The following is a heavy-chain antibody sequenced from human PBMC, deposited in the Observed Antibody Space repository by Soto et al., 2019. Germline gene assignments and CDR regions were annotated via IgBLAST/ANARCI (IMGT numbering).Heavy chain of an antibody. J-gene: IGHJ6*02. CDR1: GFTFSSYG. V-gene: IGHV3-33*01. CDR2: IWYDGINK. D-gene: IGHD3-10*01. Sequence: QVQLVESGGGVVQPGRSLRLSCAASGFTFSSYGMHWVRQAPGKGLEWVAVIWYDGINKYYADSVKGRFTISRDNSKNTLYLQMNSLRAEDTAVYYCARDTARAMVRIYYGMDVWGQGTTVTVSS. CDR3: ARDTARAMVRIYYGMDV.